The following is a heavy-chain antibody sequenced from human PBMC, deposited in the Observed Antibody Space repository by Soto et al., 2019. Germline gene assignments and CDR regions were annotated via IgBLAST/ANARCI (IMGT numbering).Heavy chain of an antibody. CDR3: ARDPISGSFDY. D-gene: IGHD6-19*01. Sequence: PGGSLRLSCAASGFPFHSYSMNWVRQAPGRGLEWVSYIAGGGHTIYYADSVKGRFTISRDDAKSSLYLQMNSLRDDDTAIYYCARDPISGSFDYWGQGTLVTVSS. V-gene: IGHV3-48*02. J-gene: IGHJ4*02. CDR2: IAGGGHTI. CDR1: GFPFHSYS.